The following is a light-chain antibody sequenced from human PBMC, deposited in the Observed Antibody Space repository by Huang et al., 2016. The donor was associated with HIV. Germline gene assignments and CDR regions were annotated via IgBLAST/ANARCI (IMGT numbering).Light chain of an antibody. CDR2: CGS. CDR3: MQGVQSPRLT. CDR1: KSLLHNNGYIY. V-gene: IGKV2-28*01. Sequence: DIVMTQSPLFLSVTPGVPASISCNSSKSLLHNNGYIYLDWYLQKPGQSPQLLSYCGSTRASGVPDRFRASGSGTDFTLTISRVETEDVGTYYCMQGVQSPRLTFGGGTKVEIK. J-gene: IGKJ4*01.